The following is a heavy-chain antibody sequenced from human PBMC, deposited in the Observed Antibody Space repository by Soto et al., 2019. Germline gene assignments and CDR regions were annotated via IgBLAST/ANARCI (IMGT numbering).Heavy chain of an antibody. D-gene: IGHD2-15*01. Sequence: SVKVSCKASGCTFRSYAISCVRQAPGQGLEWMGGIIPIFGTANYAQKFQGRVTMTRNTSISTAYMELSSLRSEDTAVYYCARQERPRYCSGGSCSGYTFDYWGQGTLVTVSS. CDR3: ARQERPRYCSGGSCSGYTFDY. CDR1: GCTFRSYA. V-gene: IGHV1-69*05. J-gene: IGHJ4*02. CDR2: IIPIFGTA.